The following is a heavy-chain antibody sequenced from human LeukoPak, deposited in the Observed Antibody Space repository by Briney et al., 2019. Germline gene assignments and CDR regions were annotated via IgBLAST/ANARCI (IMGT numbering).Heavy chain of an antibody. V-gene: IGHV1-2*02. Sequence: GASVKVSCKASGYTFTGYYMHWVRQAPGQGLEWMGWINPNSGGTNYAQKFQGRVTMTRDTSISTAYMELSRLRSDDTAVYYCARNTQNYGDYNNPHYYYYYYMDVWGKGTTVTISS. J-gene: IGHJ6*03. CDR3: ARNTQNYGDYNNPHYYYYYYMDV. CDR2: INPNSGGT. CDR1: GYTFTGYY. D-gene: IGHD4-17*01.